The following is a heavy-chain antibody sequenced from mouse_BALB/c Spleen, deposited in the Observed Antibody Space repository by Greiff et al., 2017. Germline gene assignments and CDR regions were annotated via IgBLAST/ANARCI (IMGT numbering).Heavy chain of an antibody. CDR2: IYPGSGST. J-gene: IGHJ3*01. V-gene: IGHV1-77*01. D-gene: IGHD2-4*01. CDR1: GYTFTDYV. Sequence: VKLMESGPELVKPGASVKMSCKASGYTFTDYVISWVKQRTGQGLEWIGEIYPGSGSTYYNEKFKGKATLTADKSSNTAYMQLSSLTSEDSAVYFCAKGITTAWFAYWGQGTLVTVSA. CDR3: AKGITTAWFAY.